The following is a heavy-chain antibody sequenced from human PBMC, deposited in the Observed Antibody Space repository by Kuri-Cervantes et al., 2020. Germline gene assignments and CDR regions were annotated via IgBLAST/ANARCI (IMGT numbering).Heavy chain of an antibody. CDR2: IIPLYATT. CDR3: AKQGGVDYVSFGFDI. J-gene: IGHJ3*02. D-gene: IGHD3-16*01. Sequence: SVKVSCKTSGFNFISDINWVRQATGQGLEWMGGIIPLYATTNYAQKFQDRVTITIDESTTTTYMELRSLRSEDTALYYCAKQGGVDYVSFGFDIWGQGTLVTVSS. CDR1: GFNFISD. V-gene: IGHV1-69*05.